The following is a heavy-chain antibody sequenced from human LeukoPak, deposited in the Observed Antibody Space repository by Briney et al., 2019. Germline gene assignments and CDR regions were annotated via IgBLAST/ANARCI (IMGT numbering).Heavy chain of an antibody. V-gene: IGHV1-2*02. Sequence: ASVTVSCKASGYTFTGYYMHWVRQAPGQGLEWMGWINPNSGGTNYAQKFQGRVTMTRDTSISTAYMELSRLRSDDTAVYYCASQVYDSSGYGLFDYWGQGTLVTVSS. CDR2: INPNSGGT. CDR3: ASQVYDSSGYGLFDY. J-gene: IGHJ4*02. D-gene: IGHD3-22*01. CDR1: GYTFTGYY.